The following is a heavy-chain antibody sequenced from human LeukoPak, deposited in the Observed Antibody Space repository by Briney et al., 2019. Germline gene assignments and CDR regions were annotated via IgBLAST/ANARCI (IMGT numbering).Heavy chain of an antibody. CDR2: INRDVSRI. D-gene: IGHD2-8*01. J-gene: IGHJ4*02. Sequence: PGRSLRLSCAGSGFSFSRYWMAWVRQAPGKGLEWVASINRDVSRIHYVDSVKGRFTISRDNAKNSLFLQMNSLRVEDTAVYYCARLKDDVTKFDYWGQGTLVTASS. V-gene: IGHV3-7*01. CDR1: GFSFSRYW. CDR3: ARLKDDVTKFDY.